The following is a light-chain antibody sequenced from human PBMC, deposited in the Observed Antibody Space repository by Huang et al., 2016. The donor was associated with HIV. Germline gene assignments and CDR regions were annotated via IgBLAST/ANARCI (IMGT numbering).Light chain of an antibody. Sequence: EIVLTQSPGNLSLSPGERATLSCRANQTISTYLAWYQQRPSQGPRLRIYDASNRATGISAGFSASGSGTEFTLTISSLETEDFSLYSCQQRSNWPVTFGQGTKLDIK. V-gene: IGKV3-11*01. J-gene: IGKJ2*01. CDR2: DAS. CDR1: QTISTY. CDR3: QQRSNWPVT.